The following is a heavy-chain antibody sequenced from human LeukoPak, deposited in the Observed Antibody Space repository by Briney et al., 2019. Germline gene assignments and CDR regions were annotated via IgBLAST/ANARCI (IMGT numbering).Heavy chain of an antibody. Sequence: PGGSLRLSCAASGFTFSSYWMSWVRQTPGKGLEWVANIKQDGSEKYYVDSVKGRFTISRDNAKNSLYPQMNSLRAEDTAVYYCARDVFGYSYGYVDYWGQGTLVTVSS. J-gene: IGHJ4*02. CDR2: IKQDGSEK. D-gene: IGHD5-18*01. V-gene: IGHV3-7*01. CDR1: GFTFSSYW. CDR3: ARDVFGYSYGYVDY.